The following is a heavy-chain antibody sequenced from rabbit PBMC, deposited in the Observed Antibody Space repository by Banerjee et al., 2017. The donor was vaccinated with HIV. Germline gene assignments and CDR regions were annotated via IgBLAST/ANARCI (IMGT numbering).Heavy chain of an antibody. Sequence: QSLEESGGDLVKPGASLTLTCTASGFSFSSSHYMCWVRQAPGKELEWIGCIYAGSGSAFYASWAKGRFTISKTSSTTMTLQLTSLTAADTATYFCARDLADDYGWGHYFNLWGPGTLVTVS. D-gene: IGHD2-1*01. CDR2: IYAGSGSA. V-gene: IGHV1S40*01. CDR1: GFSFSSSHY. J-gene: IGHJ4*01. CDR3: ARDLADDYGWGHYFNL.